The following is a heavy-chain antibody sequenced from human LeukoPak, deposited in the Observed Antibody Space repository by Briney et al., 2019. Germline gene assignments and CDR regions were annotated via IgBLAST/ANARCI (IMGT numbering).Heavy chain of an antibody. V-gene: IGHV4-61*02. CDR1: GGSISRSNYY. J-gene: IGHJ5*02. CDR2: IDTSGST. Sequence: PSETLSLTCTVPGGSISRSNYYWSWIRQPAGKGLEWIGCIDTSGSTNYNPSLKSRVTISVDTSKNQFSLKLSSVTAADTAVYYCAREQVVGYNWFDPWGQGTLVTVSS. CDR3: AREQVVGYNWFDP. D-gene: IGHD2-15*01.